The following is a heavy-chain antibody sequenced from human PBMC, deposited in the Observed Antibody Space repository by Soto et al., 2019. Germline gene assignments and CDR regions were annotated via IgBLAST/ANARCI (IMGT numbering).Heavy chain of an antibody. CDR2: IKQDGSEK. V-gene: IGHV3-7*01. Sequence: GGSLRLSCAASGFTFSSYWMSWVRQAPGKWLEWVANIKQDGSEKYYVDSVKGRFTISRDNAKNSLYLQMNSLRAEDTAVYYCARDPYSSGYYFDYWGQGTLVTVSS. CDR3: ARDPYSSGYYFDY. J-gene: IGHJ4*02. D-gene: IGHD6-19*01. CDR1: GFTFSSYW.